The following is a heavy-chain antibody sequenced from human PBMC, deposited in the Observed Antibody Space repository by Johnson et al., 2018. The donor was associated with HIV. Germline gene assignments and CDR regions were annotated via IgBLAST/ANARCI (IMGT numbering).Heavy chain of an antibody. CDR2: IKQYGSVK. CDR1: GFTFDDSG. V-gene: IGHV3-7*03. D-gene: IGHD3-16*01. Sequence: VQLVESGGGVVRPGGSLRLSCAASGFTFDDSGMSWVRQAPGKGLEWVANIKQYGSVKYYVDSVKGRFTISRDNAKNSLYLQTNSLRAEDTAVYYCAKDFVAFWGRPADAFDIWGQGTMVTVSS. J-gene: IGHJ3*02. CDR3: AKDFVAFWGRPADAFDI.